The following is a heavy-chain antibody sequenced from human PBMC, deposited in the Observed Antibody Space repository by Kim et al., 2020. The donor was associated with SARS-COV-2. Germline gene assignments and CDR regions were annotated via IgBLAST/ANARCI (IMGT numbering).Heavy chain of an antibody. Sequence: KGRLTISRDNAKNSLYLQMNSLRAEDTAVYYCARGTQKICGGDCYSHDYWGQGTLVTVSS. CDR3: ARGTQKICGGDCYSHDY. D-gene: IGHD2-21*02. V-gene: IGHV3-7*04. J-gene: IGHJ4*02.